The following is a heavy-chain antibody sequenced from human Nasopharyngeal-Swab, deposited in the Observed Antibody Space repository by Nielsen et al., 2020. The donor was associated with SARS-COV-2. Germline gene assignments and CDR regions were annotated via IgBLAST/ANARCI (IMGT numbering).Heavy chain of an antibody. CDR3: ARDGGSWDFDY. CDR1: GFTFSSYE. V-gene: IGHV3-48*03. J-gene: IGHJ4*02. Sequence: GGSLRLSCAASGFTFSSYEMNWVRQAPGKGLEWVSYISSSGSTIYYADSVKGRFTISRDNAKNSLYLQMNSLRAEDTAVYYCARDGGSWDFDYWGQGTLVTVPS. CDR2: ISSSGSTI. D-gene: IGHD2-15*01.